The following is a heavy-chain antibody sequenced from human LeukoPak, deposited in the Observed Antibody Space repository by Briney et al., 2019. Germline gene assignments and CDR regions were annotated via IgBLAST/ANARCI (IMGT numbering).Heavy chain of an antibody. CDR1: GGTFSSYA. J-gene: IGHJ4*02. V-gene: IGHV1-69*13. Sequence: SVKVSCKASGGTFSSYAISWVRQAPGQGLEWMGGIIPIFGTANYAQKFQGRVTITADESTSTAYMELSSLRSEDTAVYYCARASSSSWYGEGVIYFDYWGQGTLVTVSS. CDR2: IIPIFGTA. D-gene: IGHD6-13*01. CDR3: ARASSSSWYGEGVIYFDY.